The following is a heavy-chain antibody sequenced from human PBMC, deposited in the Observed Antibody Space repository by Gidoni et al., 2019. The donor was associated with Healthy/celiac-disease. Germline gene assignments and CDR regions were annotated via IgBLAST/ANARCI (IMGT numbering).Heavy chain of an antibody. D-gene: IGHD6-13*01. V-gene: IGHV3-48*03. CDR3: ARDCANSSNRHYYYYMDV. CDR1: GFTFSSYE. CDR2: ISSSGSTI. J-gene: IGHJ6*03. Sequence: EVQLVESGGGLVQPGGSLRLSCAASGFTFSSYEMNWVRQAPGKGLEWVSYISSSGSTIYYADSVKGRFTISRDNAKNSLYLQMNSLRAEDTAVYYCARDCANSSNRHYYYYMDVWGKGTTVTVSS.